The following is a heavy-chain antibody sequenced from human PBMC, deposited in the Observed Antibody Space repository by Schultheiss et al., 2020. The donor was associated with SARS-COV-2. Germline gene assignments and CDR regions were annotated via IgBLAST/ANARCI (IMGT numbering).Heavy chain of an antibody. CDR1: GFTFSSYS. CDR3: AGTTVGAFDI. J-gene: IGHJ3*02. V-gene: IGHV3-30*03. D-gene: IGHD4-17*01. CDR2: ISYDGSNK. Sequence: GGSLRLSCAASGFTFSSYSMNWVRQAPGKGLEWVAVISYDGSNKYYADSVKGRFTISRDNSKNTLYLQMNSLRAEDTAVYYCAGTTVGAFDIWGQGTMVTVSS.